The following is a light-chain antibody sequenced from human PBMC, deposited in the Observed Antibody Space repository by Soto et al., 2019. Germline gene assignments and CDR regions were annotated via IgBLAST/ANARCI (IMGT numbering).Light chain of an antibody. J-gene: IGLJ2*01. CDR2: YDS. Sequence: SYELTQPPSVSGAPGKTARITCGGNNIGSASVHWYQQKPGQAPVLVIYYDSDRPSGIPERFSGSNSGNTATLTISRVEVGDEADYYCQVWDSSSDHVLFGGGTKVTVL. V-gene: IGLV3-21*04. CDR1: NIGSAS. CDR3: QVWDSSSDHVL.